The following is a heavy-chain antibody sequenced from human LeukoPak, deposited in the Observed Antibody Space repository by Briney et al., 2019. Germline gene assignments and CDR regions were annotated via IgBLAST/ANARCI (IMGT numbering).Heavy chain of an antibody. Sequence: SETLSLTCTVSGGSISSYYWSWIRRPPGKGLEWIGYIYYSGSTNYNPSLKSRVTISVDTSKNQFSLKLSSVTAAGTAVYYCARVVRYYYGSGSYGPLYYFDYWGQGTLVTVSS. CDR3: ARVVRYYYGSGSYGPLYYFDY. V-gene: IGHV4-59*01. D-gene: IGHD3-10*01. CDR1: GGSISSYY. CDR2: IYYSGST. J-gene: IGHJ4*02.